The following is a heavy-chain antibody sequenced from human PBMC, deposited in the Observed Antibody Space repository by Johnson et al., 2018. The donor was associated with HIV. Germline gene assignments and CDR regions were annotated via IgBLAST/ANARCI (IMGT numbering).Heavy chain of an antibody. D-gene: IGHD3-3*01. CDR3: TTGTLFFQGSGYTTTHDAFDI. V-gene: IGHV3-15*01. CDR2: IKSKTDGGTT. CDR1: GFTFSNAC. Sequence: EVQLVESGGGLVQPGGSLRLSCEASGFTFSNACMSWVRQAPGKGLEWVGRIKSKTDGGTTDYAAHVKGRFTISRDESRNTLYLQMNSLKTEDTGVYYCTTGTLFFQGSGYTTTHDAFDIWGQGTMVIVSS. J-gene: IGHJ3*02.